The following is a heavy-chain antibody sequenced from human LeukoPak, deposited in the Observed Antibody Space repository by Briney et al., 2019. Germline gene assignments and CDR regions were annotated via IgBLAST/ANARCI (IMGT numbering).Heavy chain of an antibody. V-gene: IGHV3-73*01. CDR2: IRSKANSYAT. CDR1: GFTFSGSA. J-gene: IGHJ4*02. Sequence: GGSLRLSCAASGFTFSGSAMHWVRQASGKGLEWVGRIRSKANSYATAYAASVKGRFTIPRDDSKNTAYLQMSSLKTEDTAVYYCAKSSGMGTTTDQFQDYWGQGTLVTVSS. CDR3: AKSSGMGTTTDQFQDY. D-gene: IGHD1-26*01.